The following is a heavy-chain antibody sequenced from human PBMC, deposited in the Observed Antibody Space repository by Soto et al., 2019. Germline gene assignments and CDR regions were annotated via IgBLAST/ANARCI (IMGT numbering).Heavy chain of an antibody. V-gene: IGHV1-18*01. CDR1: GYSFTSYG. D-gene: IGHD2-2*01. CDR3: ARDLTIVPATHPWLENYGMDV. CDR2: ISPYNGHT. Sequence: QVQLVQSAAEVKKTGASVKVSCKASGYSFTSYGISWVRRAPGQGLEWMGWISPYNGHTQFVQRFQGRVSMTTDTSTKTAYMELRNLRSDDTAHYYCARDLTIVPATHPWLENYGMDVWGQGTTVIVSS. J-gene: IGHJ6*02.